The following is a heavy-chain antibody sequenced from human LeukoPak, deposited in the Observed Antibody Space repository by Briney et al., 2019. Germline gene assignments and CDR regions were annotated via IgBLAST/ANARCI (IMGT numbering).Heavy chain of an antibody. CDR2: IYHSGST. D-gene: IGHD1-26*01. CDR3: ASQNLLGLSPPDS. J-gene: IGHJ4*02. CDR1: GGSISSGGYS. Sequence: PSQTLSLTCAVSGGSISSGGYSWSWIRQPPGKGLEWIGYIYHSGSTYYNPSLKSRVTISVDRSKNQFSLKLSSVTAADTAVYYCASQNLLGLSPPDSWGQGTLVTVSS. V-gene: IGHV4-30-2*01.